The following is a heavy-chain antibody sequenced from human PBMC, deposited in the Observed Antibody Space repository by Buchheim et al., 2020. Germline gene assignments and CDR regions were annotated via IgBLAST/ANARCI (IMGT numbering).Heavy chain of an antibody. D-gene: IGHD2-2*01. CDR1: GGPISSYY. CDR2: IHYSGST. V-gene: IGHV4-59*01. Sequence: QVQLQESGPGLVKASETLSLTCTVSGGPISSYYWTWIRQPPGKGLEWIGYIHYSGSTNYNPSLKSRVTISLDTSKNQFSLKLTSVTTADTAIYYCAKELRSTSLDYWGQGTL. CDR3: AKELRSTSLDY. J-gene: IGHJ4*02.